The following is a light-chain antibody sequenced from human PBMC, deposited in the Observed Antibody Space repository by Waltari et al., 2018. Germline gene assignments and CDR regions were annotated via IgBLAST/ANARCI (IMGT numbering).Light chain of an antibody. CDR2: KAS. CDR3: QQYTIYPLT. Sequence: DVQMTQSPATLSASVGDRVTITCRASQSITDWLAWYQQKPGKAPKRLIYKASTLESGVPSRFIGTSSGTEFTLTISNLQPDDFATYFCQQYTIYPLTFGGGTKVAI. V-gene: IGKV1-5*03. J-gene: IGKJ4*01. CDR1: QSITDW.